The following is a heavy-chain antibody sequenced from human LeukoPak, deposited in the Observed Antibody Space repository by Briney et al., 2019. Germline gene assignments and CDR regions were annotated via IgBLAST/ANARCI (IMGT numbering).Heavy chain of an antibody. Sequence: GGSLRLSCAASGFIFSSYEMNWVRQAPGKGLEWISYISSSGSIIYSDSVKGRFTISRDNAKNSLYLQMNSLRAEDTAVYYCAREDASGSYYRSLDYWGQGTLVTVSS. CDR1: GFIFSSYE. CDR2: ISSSGSII. J-gene: IGHJ4*02. V-gene: IGHV3-48*03. CDR3: AREDASGSYYRSLDY. D-gene: IGHD3-10*01.